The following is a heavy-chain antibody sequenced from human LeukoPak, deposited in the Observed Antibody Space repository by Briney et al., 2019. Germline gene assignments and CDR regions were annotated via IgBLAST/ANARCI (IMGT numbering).Heavy chain of an antibody. CDR1: GYTFTGYY. CDR3: ARLWNTGYIIYFDS. J-gene: IGHJ4*02. CDR2: INPNSGGT. Sequence: ASVKVSCKASGYTFTGYYMHWVRQAPGQWLEWMGWINPNSGGTNFAQKFRGRATMTRDASISTAFMELSRLTSDDTAVYYCARLWNTGYIIYFDSWGQGALVTVSS. V-gene: IGHV1-2*02. D-gene: IGHD5-12*01.